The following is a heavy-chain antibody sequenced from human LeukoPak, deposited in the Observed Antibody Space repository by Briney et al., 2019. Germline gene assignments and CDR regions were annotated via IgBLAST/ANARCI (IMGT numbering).Heavy chain of an antibody. CDR2: IYYSGST. Sequence: KPSETLSLTCTVSGGSISSGGYYWSWIRQHPGKGLEWIGYIYYSGSTYYNPSLKSRVTISVDTSKNQFSLKLSSVTAADTAVYYCARVGVRWRHFDYWGQGTLVTVSS. V-gene: IGHV4-31*03. J-gene: IGHJ4*02. CDR1: GGSISSGGYY. D-gene: IGHD4-23*01. CDR3: ARVGVRWRHFDY.